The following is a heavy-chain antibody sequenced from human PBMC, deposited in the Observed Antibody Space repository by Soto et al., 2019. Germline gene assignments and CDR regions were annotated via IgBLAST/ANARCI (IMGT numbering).Heavy chain of an antibody. J-gene: IGHJ4*02. Sequence: SETLSLTCTVSGGYISSYYWRWIRQPPGKGLEWIGYIYYSGSTNYNPSLKSRVTISVDTSKNQSSLKLSSVTAADTAVYYCARHSGGHQDYWGQGTLVTVSS. V-gene: IGHV4-59*08. CDR3: ARHSGGHQDY. CDR1: GGYISSYY. CDR2: IYYSGST.